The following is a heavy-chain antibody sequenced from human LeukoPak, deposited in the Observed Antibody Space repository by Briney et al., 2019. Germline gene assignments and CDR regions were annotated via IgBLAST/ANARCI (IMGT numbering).Heavy chain of an antibody. D-gene: IGHD6-13*01. CDR2: INHSGST. CDR3: ARGRLRIAVAGTRGWFDP. V-gene: IGHV4-34*01. Sequence: SETLSLTCAVYGGSFSGYYWSWIRQPPGKGLEWIGEINHSGSTNYNPSLKSRVTISVDTSKNQFSLKLSSVTAADTAVYYCARGRLRIAVAGTRGWFDPWGHGTLVTVSS. J-gene: IGHJ5*02. CDR1: GGSFSGYY.